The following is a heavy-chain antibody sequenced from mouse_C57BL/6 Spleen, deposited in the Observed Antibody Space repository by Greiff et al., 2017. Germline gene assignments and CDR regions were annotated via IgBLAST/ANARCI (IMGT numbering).Heavy chain of an antibody. CDR1: GYTFTDYE. J-gene: IGHJ2*01. Sequence: VKLQESGAELVRPGASVTLSCKASGYTFTDYEMHWVKQTPVHGLEWIGAIDPETGGTAYNQKFKGKAILTADKSSSTAYMELRSLTSEDSAVYYCTRDTTVVATGNYWGQGTTLTVSS. CDR3: TRDTTVVATGNY. D-gene: IGHD1-1*01. V-gene: IGHV1-15*01. CDR2: IDPETGGT.